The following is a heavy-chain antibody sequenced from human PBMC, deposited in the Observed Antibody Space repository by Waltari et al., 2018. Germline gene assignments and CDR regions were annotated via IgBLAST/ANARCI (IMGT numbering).Heavy chain of an antibody. Sequence: QLQLQESGPGLVKPSETLSLTCTVSGGSISSSSYYWGWIRQPPGKGLEWIGCIYYSGSTYYTPSLKSRVTISVDTSKNQFSLKLSSVTAADTAVYYCARHAARRVPFDYWGQGTLVTVSS. CDR2: IYYSGST. CDR3: ARHAARRVPFDY. D-gene: IGHD6-6*01. J-gene: IGHJ4*02. V-gene: IGHV4-39*01. CDR1: GGSISSSSYY.